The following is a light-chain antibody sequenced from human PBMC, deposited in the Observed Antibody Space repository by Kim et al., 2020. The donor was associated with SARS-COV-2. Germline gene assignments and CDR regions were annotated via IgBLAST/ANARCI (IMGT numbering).Light chain of an antibody. V-gene: IGLV4-69*01. CDR3: QNWGTGNWV. CDR2: LNSDGSH. Sequence: SVKLTSTLSSRHDNYPNARHQQQPEKGPRSLMKLNSDGSHAKGDGIPDRFSGSSSGAERYLTISSRQSEDEADYYCQNWGTGNWVFGGGTKLTV. CDR1: SRHDNYP. J-gene: IGLJ3*02.